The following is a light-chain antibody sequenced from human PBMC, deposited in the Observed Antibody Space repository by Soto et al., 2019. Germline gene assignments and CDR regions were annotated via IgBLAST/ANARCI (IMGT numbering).Light chain of an antibody. J-gene: IGLJ1*01. CDR2: EVT. CDR1: TSDVGFYNY. Sequence: QSALTQPASVSGSPGQSIAISCTGSTSDVGFYNYVSWYQQHPGKVPKLIIYEVTNRPSGVSNRFSGSKSGNTASLTISGLQADDEADYYCCSYTTSSTRVFGTGTKVNVL. CDR3: CSYTTSSTRV. V-gene: IGLV2-14*01.